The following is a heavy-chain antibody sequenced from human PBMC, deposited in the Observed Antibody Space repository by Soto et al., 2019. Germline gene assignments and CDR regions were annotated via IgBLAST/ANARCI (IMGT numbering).Heavy chain of an antibody. CDR3: ARGPLATYCSGGSCYVSPLYYYYYYMDV. CDR2: INHSGST. CDR1: GGSFSGYY. J-gene: IGHJ6*03. V-gene: IGHV4-34*01. D-gene: IGHD2-15*01. Sequence: SSETLSLTCAVYGGSFSGYYWSWIRQPPGKGLEWIGEINHSGSTNYNPSLKSRVTISVDTSKNQFSLKLSSVTAADTAVYYCARGPLATYCSGGSCYVSPLYYYYYYMDVWGKGTTVTVSS.